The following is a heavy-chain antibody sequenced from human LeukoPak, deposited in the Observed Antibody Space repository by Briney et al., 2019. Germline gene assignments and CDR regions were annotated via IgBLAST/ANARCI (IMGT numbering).Heavy chain of an antibody. J-gene: IGHJ5*02. Sequence: PSETLSLTCAVYGGSFSGYYWSWIRQPPGKGLEWIGEINHSGSINYNPSLKSRVTISVDTSKNQFSLKLSSVTAADTAVYYCARGGSCYSFLLMCRGWFDPWGQGTLVTVSS. CDR2: INHSGSI. CDR3: ARGGSCYSFLLMCRGWFDP. D-gene: IGHD2-15*01. V-gene: IGHV4-34*01. CDR1: GGSFSGYY.